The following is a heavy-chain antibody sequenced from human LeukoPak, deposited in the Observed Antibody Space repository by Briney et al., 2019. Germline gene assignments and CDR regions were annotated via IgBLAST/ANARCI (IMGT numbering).Heavy chain of an antibody. Sequence: SETLSLTCTVSGGSISSYYWSWIRQPAGKGLEWIGRIYTSGSTNYNPSLKSRVTMSVDTSKNQFSLKLSSATAADTAVYYCARTYGDYGYWYFDLWGRGTLVTVSS. J-gene: IGHJ2*01. V-gene: IGHV4-4*07. D-gene: IGHD4-17*01. CDR3: ARTYGDYGYWYFDL. CDR2: IYTSGST. CDR1: GGSISSYY.